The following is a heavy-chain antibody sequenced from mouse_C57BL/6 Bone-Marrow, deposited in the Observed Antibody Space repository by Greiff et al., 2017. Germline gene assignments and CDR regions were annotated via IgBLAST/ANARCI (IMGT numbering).Heavy chain of an antibody. J-gene: IGHJ3*01. Sequence: QVQLKQPGAELVKPGASVKLSCKASGYTFTSYWMHWVKQRPGQGLEWIGMIHPNSGSTNYNEKFKSKATLTVDKSSSTAYMQLSSLTSEDSAVYYCAREIYYGSSPFACWGQGTLVTVSA. D-gene: IGHD1-1*01. CDR3: AREIYYGSSPFAC. CDR2: IHPNSGST. V-gene: IGHV1-64*01. CDR1: GYTFTSYW.